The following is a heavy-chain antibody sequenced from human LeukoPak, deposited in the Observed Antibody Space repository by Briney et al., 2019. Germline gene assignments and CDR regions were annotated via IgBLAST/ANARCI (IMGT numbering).Heavy chain of an antibody. CDR2: IWYDGSNK. CDR3: ARGNDHNSGSLDY. V-gene: IGHV3-33*01. J-gene: IGHJ4*02. D-gene: IGHD6-19*01. Sequence: GRSLRLSCAASGFTFSSYGMHWVRQAPGKGLEWVAVIWYDGSNKYYADSVKGRFTISRDNSKNTLYVQMNSLRAEDTAVYYCARGNDHNSGSLDYWGQGTLVTVSS. CDR1: GFTFSSYG.